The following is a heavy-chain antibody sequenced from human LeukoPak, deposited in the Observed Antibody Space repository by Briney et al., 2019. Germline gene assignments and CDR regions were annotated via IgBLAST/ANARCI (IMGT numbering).Heavy chain of an antibody. CDR1: GFTFSSYA. CDR3: ARDIRDSSGYYLDY. V-gene: IGHV3-30*04. J-gene: IGHJ4*02. D-gene: IGHD3-22*01. Sequence: GRSLRLSCAASGFTFSSYAMHWVRQAPGKGLEWAAVISYDGSNKYYADSVKGRFTISRDNSKNTLYLQMNSLRAEDTAVYYCARDIRDSSGYYLDYWGQGTLVTVSS. CDR2: ISYDGSNK.